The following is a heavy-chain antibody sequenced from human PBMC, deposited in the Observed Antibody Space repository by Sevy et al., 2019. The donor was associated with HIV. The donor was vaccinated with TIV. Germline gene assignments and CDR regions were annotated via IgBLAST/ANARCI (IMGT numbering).Heavy chain of an antibody. D-gene: IGHD6-19*01. J-gene: IGHJ5*02. V-gene: IGHV1-69*13. CDR2: IIPIFGTA. CDR1: GGTFSSYA. Sequence: ASVKVSCKASGGTFSSYAISWVRQAPGQGLEWMGGIIPIFGTANYAQKFQGRVTITADESTSTAYMELSSLRSEDTAVYYCAREGLVKFGGWRHGGNWFDPWGQGTLVTVSS. CDR3: AREGLVKFGGWRHGGNWFDP.